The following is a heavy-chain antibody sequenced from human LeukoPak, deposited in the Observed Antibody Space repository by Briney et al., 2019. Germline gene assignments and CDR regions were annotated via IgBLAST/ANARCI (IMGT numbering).Heavy chain of an antibody. CDR3: ARGGIAARYGMDV. V-gene: IGHV1-69*04. D-gene: IGHD6-6*01. Sequence: SVKVSCKASGGTFSSYAISWVRQAPGQGLEWMGRIIPIFGIADYAQKFQGRVTITADKSTSTAYMELSSLRSEDTAVYYCARGGIAARYGMDVWGQGTTVTVSS. J-gene: IGHJ6*02. CDR1: GGTFSSYA. CDR2: IIPIFGIA.